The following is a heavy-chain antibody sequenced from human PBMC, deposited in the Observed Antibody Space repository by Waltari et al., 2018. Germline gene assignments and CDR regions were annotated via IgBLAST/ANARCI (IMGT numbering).Heavy chain of an antibody. CDR2: VYSGGST. Sequence: QLQLQESGPGLVKPSETLSLTCSVSGVSISSSQYHWVWIRQPPGKGLEWSGTVYSGGSTNYNTSLKSRVTMSVDTSKSQFSLRLTSVTAADTAVYYCARLIRGSCDYWGQGNLVTVSS. J-gene: IGHJ4*02. CDR3: ARLIRGSCDY. D-gene: IGHD1-26*01. V-gene: IGHV4-39*07. CDR1: GVSISSSQYH.